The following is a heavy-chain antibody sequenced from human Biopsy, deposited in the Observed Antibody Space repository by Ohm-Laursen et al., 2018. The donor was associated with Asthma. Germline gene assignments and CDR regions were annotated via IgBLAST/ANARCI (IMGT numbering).Heavy chain of an antibody. Sequence: ASAKVSCKASVGTFGNYAISWVRQAPGLGLEWMGGISPIFGRTNYAENFEGRVSITADIFTRTVYTELSSLRFEDTAVYYCARGYSGTDRIVYYYSGMEVWGQGTTVTVSS. V-gene: IGHV1-69*06. CDR1: VGTFGNYA. CDR2: ISPIFGRT. D-gene: IGHD5-12*01. CDR3: ARGYSGTDRIVYYYSGMEV. J-gene: IGHJ6*02.